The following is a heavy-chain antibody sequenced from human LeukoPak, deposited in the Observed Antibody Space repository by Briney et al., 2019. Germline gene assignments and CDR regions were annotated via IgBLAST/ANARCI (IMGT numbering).Heavy chain of an antibody. Sequence: SETLSLTCTVSGGSISSSSYYWGWIRQPPGKGLEWIGSIYHSGSTYYNPSLKSRVTISVDTSKNQFSLKLSSVTAADTAVYYCARGLTVIDDYWGQGTLVTVSS. CDR3: ARGLTVIDDY. CDR2: IYHSGST. J-gene: IGHJ4*02. D-gene: IGHD4-17*01. CDR1: GGSISSSSYY. V-gene: IGHV4-39*07.